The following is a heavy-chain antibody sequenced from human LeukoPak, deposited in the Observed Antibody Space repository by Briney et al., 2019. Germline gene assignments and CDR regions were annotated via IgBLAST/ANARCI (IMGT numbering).Heavy chain of an antibody. D-gene: IGHD6-19*01. CDR2: IHTSGST. Sequence: SETLSLTCTVSGGSICNYHWSWLRQPAGKGLEWIGQIHTSGSTNYSPPLKSRVSMSLDTTEDQVSLTIRSVSAADTAFYYCARRDSSSGWSFDHWGQGTLVTVSS. J-gene: IGHJ4*02. V-gene: IGHV4-4*07. CDR3: ARRDSSSGWSFDH. CDR1: GGSICNYH.